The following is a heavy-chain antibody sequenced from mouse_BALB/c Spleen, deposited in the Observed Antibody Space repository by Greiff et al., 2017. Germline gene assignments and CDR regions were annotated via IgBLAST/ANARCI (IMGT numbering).Heavy chain of an antibody. Sequence: EVMLVESGGGLVKPGGSLKLSCAASGFTFSSYTMSWVRQTPEKRLEWVATISSGGSYTYYPDSVKGRFTISRDNAKNTLYLQMSSLKSEDTAMYYCTRDGDDYDGFAYWGQGTLVTVSA. CDR2: ISSGGSYT. D-gene: IGHD2-4*01. CDR3: TRDGDDYDGFAY. V-gene: IGHV5-6-4*01. CDR1: GFTFSSYT. J-gene: IGHJ3*01.